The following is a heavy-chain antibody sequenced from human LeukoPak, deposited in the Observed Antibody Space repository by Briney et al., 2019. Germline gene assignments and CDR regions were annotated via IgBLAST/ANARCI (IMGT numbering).Heavy chain of an antibody. CDR3: ARDRVAAAGTPAFDI. Sequence: ASVKVSCKASGYTFTGYYMHWVRQAPGQGLEWMGWINPNSGGTNYAQKFQGRVTMTRDTSISTAYMELSRLRSDDTAVYYCARDRVAAAGTPAFDIWGQGTMVTVSS. CDR2: INPNSGGT. D-gene: IGHD6-13*01. V-gene: IGHV1-2*02. J-gene: IGHJ3*02. CDR1: GYTFTGYY.